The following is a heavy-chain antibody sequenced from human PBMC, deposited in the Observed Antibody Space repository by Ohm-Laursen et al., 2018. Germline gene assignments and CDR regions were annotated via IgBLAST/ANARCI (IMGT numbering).Heavy chain of an antibody. CDR2: IKEGGNT. V-gene: IGHV4-34*01. J-gene: IGHJ4*02. D-gene: IGHD4-17*01. Sequence: GTLSLTCGVYGGSISGYYWSWIRQSPGKGLEWIGEIKEGGNTKYNPSLMSRVTISVDTSTNQFSLNLTSVTAADTAVYYCARGGLTTVTTPFDYWGQGTLVTVSS. CDR1: GGSISGYY. CDR3: ARGGLTTVTTPFDY.